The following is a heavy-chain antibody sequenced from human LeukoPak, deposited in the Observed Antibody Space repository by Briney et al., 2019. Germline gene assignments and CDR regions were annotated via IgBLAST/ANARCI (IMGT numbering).Heavy chain of an antibody. V-gene: IGHV3-7*05. J-gene: IGHJ4*02. CDR2: IIQDGSAK. D-gene: IGHD6-13*01. Sequence: PGGSLRLSCVASGFTFSTYRMSWVRQAPGKGLVWVANIIQDGSAKNYVDSVKGRFTISRDNAKNSLYLQMNSLRAEDTAVYYCARRGTSSSWAHFDYWGQGTLVTVSS. CDR3: ARRGTSSSWAHFDY. CDR1: GFTFSTYR.